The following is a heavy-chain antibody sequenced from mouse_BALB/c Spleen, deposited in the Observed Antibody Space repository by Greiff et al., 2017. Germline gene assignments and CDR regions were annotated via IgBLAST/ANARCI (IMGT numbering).Heavy chain of an antibody. CDR2: IDLENGNT. D-gene: IGHD2-10*01. Sequence: VQLKQPGAELVRPGASVKLSCQAPGFNIKDYYMHWVKQRPEQGLEWIGWIDLENGNTINDPKFQGKASITADTSSNTAYLQLSSLTSEDTAVYYYAPSYSGFAYWGQGTLVTVSA. CDR3: APSYSGFAY. J-gene: IGHJ3*01. V-gene: IGHV14-1*02. CDR1: GFNIKDYY.